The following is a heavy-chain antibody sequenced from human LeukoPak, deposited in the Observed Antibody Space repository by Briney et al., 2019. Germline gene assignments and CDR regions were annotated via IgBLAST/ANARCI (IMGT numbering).Heavy chain of an antibody. D-gene: IGHD3-10*01. CDR3: AKDPTDGSGYYMDV. J-gene: IGHJ6*03. Sequence: GGSLRLSCAGSGFTFSSYAMHWVRQAPGKGLEWVAVISYAGSNKYYAESVKGRFTISRDNSQNTLYLQMNSLRAEDTAVYYCAKDPTDGSGYYMDVWGKGTTVTISS. CDR1: GFTFSSYA. V-gene: IGHV3-30*04. CDR2: ISYAGSNK.